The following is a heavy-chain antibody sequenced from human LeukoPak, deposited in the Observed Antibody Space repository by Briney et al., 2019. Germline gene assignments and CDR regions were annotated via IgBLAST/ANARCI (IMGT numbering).Heavy chain of an antibody. CDR2: INHSGST. Sequence: PSETLSLTCAVYGGSFSGYYWSWIRQPPGKGLEWLGEINHSGSTNYNPSLKSRVTISVDTSKNQFSLKLSSVTAADTAVYYCARYYYDSSGYLDYWGQGTLVTVSS. CDR3: ARYYYDSSGYLDY. V-gene: IGHV4-34*01. J-gene: IGHJ4*02. D-gene: IGHD3-22*01. CDR1: GGSFSGYY.